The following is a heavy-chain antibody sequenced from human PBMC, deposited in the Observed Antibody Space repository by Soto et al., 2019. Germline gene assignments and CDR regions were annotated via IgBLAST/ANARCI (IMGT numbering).Heavy chain of an antibody. J-gene: IGHJ4*02. CDR2: IYYSGST. D-gene: IGHD3-10*02. V-gene: IGHV4-59*01. CDR3: ARVFARGLDY. CDR1: GGSISSYY. Sequence: SSATLSLTCTVSGGSISSYYWSWIRQPPGKGLEWIGYIYYSGSTNYNPPLKSRVTISVDTSKNQFSLKLSSVTAADTAVYYCARVFARGLDYWGQATLVTVS.